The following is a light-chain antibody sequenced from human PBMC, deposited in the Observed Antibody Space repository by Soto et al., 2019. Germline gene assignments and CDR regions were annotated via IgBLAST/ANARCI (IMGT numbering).Light chain of an antibody. Sequence: EIVLTQSPATLSLSPGERATLSCRASQGVSSYLAWYQQKPGQAPRLLIYDASNRATGIPARFSGSGPGTDFTLTISSLAPEDFAVYYCQQRVTFGPGTKVDIK. CDR3: QQRVT. J-gene: IGKJ3*01. V-gene: IGKV3D-11*01. CDR1: QGVSSY. CDR2: DAS.